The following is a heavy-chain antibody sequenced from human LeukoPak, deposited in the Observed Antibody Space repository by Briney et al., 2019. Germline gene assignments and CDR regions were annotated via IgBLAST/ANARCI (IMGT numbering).Heavy chain of an antibody. V-gene: IGHV3-30*04. CDR1: GFTFSSYA. D-gene: IGHD3-22*01. J-gene: IGHJ4*02. CDR3: ARGVDYYENSGTIDY. CDR2: ISYDGSNK. Sequence: GRSLRLSCAASGFTFSSYAMHWVRQAPGKGLEWVAVISYDGSNKYYADSVKGRFTIPRDNSKNTLYLQMNSLRAEDTAVYYCARGVDYYENSGTIDYWGQGTLVTVSS.